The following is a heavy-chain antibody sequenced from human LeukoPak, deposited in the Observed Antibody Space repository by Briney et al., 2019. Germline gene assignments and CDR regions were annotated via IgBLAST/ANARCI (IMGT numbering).Heavy chain of an antibody. CDR1: GFTFSTYV. CDR3: VRGTGY. V-gene: IGHV3-64D*06. CDR2: ICSNGDNT. J-gene: IGHJ4*02. Sequence: GGSLRLSCSVSGFTFSTYVMHWVRQAPGKGLEYVSAICSNGDNTYYADSVKGRFTISRDNSKNTLYLQMSCLRADDTAVYYCVRGTGYWGQGTLVTVSS.